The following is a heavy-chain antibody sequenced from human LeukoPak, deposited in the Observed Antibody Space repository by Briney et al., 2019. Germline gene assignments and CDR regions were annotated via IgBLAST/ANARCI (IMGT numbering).Heavy chain of an antibody. D-gene: IGHD6-6*01. V-gene: IGHV3-21*01. CDR3: ARDLAARGDY. CDR1: GFTFSSYS. J-gene: IGHJ4*02. CDR2: ISSSSSYI. Sequence: SGGSLRLSCAACGFTFSSYSMNWVRQAPGKGLEWVSSISSSSSYIYYADSLKGRFTISRDNAKNSLYLQMNSLRAEDTAVYYCARDLAARGDYWGQGTLVTVSS.